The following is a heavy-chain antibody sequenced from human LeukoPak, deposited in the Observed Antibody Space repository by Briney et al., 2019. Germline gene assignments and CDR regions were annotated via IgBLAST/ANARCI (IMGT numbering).Heavy chain of an antibody. Sequence: GGSLRLSCAASGFTFSSYGMHWVRQAPGKGLEWVAVIWYDGSNKYYADSVKGRFTISRDNSKNTLYLQMNSLRAEDTAVYYCARAPRGYSYGPVDYWGQGTLVTVSS. J-gene: IGHJ4*02. CDR3: ARAPRGYSYGPVDY. D-gene: IGHD5-18*01. CDR1: GFTFSSYG. CDR2: IWYDGSNK. V-gene: IGHV3-33*01.